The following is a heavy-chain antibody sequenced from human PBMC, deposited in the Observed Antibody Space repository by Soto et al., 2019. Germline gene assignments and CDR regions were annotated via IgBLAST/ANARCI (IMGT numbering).Heavy chain of an antibody. V-gene: IGHV3-30-3*01. CDR3: ARSRHGSGSYTHFYYGLDV. CDR1: GFTFISYA. CDR2: ISFDGSTE. D-gene: IGHD3-10*01. Sequence: QVQLVESGGGVVQPGRYLRLSCAASGFTFISYAMHWVRQAPGKGLEWVAVISFDGSTEYYADSVKGRFTISRDNSKNTVYLQMNSLRSEDTAVYYWARSRHGSGSYTHFYYGLDVWGQGTTVTVSS. J-gene: IGHJ6*02.